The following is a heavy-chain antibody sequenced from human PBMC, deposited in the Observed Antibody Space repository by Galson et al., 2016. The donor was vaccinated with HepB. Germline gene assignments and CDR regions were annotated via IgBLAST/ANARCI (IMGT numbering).Heavy chain of an antibody. CDR1: GGSINTNTFY. J-gene: IGHJ4*02. V-gene: IGHV4-39*01. Sequence: SETLSLTCTVSGGSINTNTFYWGWIRQPPGKGLEWIGTVHNSGSIYFNPSLKSRVTISIDTSKNQFSLKLSSVTAADTALYYCARLRLWFGGTDHWGQGTLVTVSS. CDR3: ARLRLWFGGTDH. CDR2: VHNSGSI. D-gene: IGHD3-10*01.